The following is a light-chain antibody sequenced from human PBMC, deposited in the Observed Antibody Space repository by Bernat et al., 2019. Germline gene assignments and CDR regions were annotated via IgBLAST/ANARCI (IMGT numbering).Light chain of an antibody. J-gene: IGKJ1*01. CDR2: GAS. CDR1: QSISSD. Sequence: EILMTQSPTMLSVSPGERATLSCSATQSISSDLAWYHQRPGQAPSLLIYGASIRATGISVRFRGTWSGTEFTLTINSLQSEDVGLYYCQQYHKWPRTFGQGTKVEIK. CDR3: QQYHKWPRT. V-gene: IGKV3-15*01.